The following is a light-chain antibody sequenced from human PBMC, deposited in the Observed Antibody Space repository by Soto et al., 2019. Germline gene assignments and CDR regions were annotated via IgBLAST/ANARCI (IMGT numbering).Light chain of an antibody. J-gene: IGKJ4*01. Sequence: EIVLTQSPGTLSPSPGERATLSCRSSQSVSNNYLAWYQQKPGQAPRLLIYGASNRATGIPARFSGSGSGTDFTLTISSLEPEDFAVYYCQHRNNWPLTFGGGTKVDI. CDR3: QHRNNWPLT. V-gene: IGKV3-11*01. CDR1: QSVSNNY. CDR2: GAS.